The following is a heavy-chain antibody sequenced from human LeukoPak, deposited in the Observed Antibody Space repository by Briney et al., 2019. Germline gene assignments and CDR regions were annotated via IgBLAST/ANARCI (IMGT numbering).Heavy chain of an antibody. CDR3: ARGTPPPAHYYDSSGYYF. D-gene: IGHD3-22*01. V-gene: IGHV4-34*01. Sequence: PETLSLTCAVYGGSFSGYYGSWIRQPPGKGLGWIGKIHHSGSTNYNPSLKSRVTISVDTSKNQFSLKLSSVTAADTAVYYCARGTPPPAHYYDSSGYYFWGQGTLVTVSS. CDR2: IHHSGST. CDR1: GGSFSGYY. J-gene: IGHJ4*02.